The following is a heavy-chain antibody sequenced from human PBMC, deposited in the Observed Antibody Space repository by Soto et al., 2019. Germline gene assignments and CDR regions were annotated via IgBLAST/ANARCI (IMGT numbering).Heavy chain of an antibody. V-gene: IGHV4-4*02. Sequence: PSQTLSLTCAVPGGSISSMNWWSWVRQPPGKGLEWIGEIHHSGSTNYNPSLKSRVTISVEKSWNQFSLKLSSVTAADTAVYYCARDQGWEQWLAHFDYRGQGTLFTVS. CDR2: IHHSGST. CDR1: GGSISSMNW. D-gene: IGHD6-19*01. J-gene: IGHJ4*02. CDR3: ARDQGWEQWLAHFDY.